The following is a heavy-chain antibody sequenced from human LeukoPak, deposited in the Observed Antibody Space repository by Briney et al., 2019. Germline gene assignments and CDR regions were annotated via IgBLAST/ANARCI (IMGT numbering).Heavy chain of an antibody. CDR1: GGSIDNSHYY. CDR3: VRLASGLIDY. Sequence: PPETLSLTCTVSGGSIDNSHYYWLWIPPPPGEGLEWIASIHYRGSTHSHPSLKSRVTLSVDTSKNQFSLKLSSVTAADTAVYYCVRLASGLIDYWGQGTLVTVSS. CDR2: IHYRGST. J-gene: IGHJ4*02. D-gene: IGHD6-19*01. V-gene: IGHV4-39*01.